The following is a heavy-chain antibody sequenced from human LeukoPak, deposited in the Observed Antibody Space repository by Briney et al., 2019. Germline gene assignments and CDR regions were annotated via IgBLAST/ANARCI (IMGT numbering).Heavy chain of an antibody. V-gene: IGHV1-69*06. J-gene: IGHJ3*02. Sequence: ASVKVSCKASGGTFSSYAISWVRQAPGQGLEWMGGIIPIFGTANYAQKFQGRVTITADKSTSTAYMELSSLRSEDMAVYYCARGLPSPGAFDIWGQGTMVTVSS. CDR2: IIPIFGTA. CDR1: GGTFSSYA. D-gene: IGHD5-12*01. CDR3: ARGLPSPGAFDI.